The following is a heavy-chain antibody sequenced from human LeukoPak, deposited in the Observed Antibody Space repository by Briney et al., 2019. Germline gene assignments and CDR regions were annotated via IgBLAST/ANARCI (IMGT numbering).Heavy chain of an antibody. CDR2: ISYDGSKK. CDR3: ASLFYFDY. CDR1: GFTFSSYA. Sequence: GGSLRLSCAASGFTFSSYAMHWVRQAPGKGLEWVAVISYDGSKKYYADSVKGRFTISRDNSKNTLYLQMNSLRAEDTAVYYCASLFYFDYWGQGTLVTVSS. J-gene: IGHJ4*02. V-gene: IGHV3-30*04. D-gene: IGHD2-21*01.